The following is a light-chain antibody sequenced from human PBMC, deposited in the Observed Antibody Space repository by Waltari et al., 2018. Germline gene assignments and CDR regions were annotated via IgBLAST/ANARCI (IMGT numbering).Light chain of an antibody. Sequence: AIRMTQSPSSFSASIGDRVTIPCRASQGVSSSLAWYQQKPGKAPKLLIFATSTLQSGVPSRFSGSGSGTEFTLTVSCLQSEDFATYYCQQHYSYPYTFGQGTKLEIK. V-gene: IGKV1-8*01. CDR1: QGVSSS. CDR2: ATS. J-gene: IGKJ2*01. CDR3: QQHYSYPYT.